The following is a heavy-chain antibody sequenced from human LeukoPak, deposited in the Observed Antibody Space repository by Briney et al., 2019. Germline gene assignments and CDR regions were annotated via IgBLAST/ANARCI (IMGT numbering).Heavy chain of an antibody. CDR1: GDSINNYY. J-gene: IGHJ4*02. V-gene: IGHV4-4*08. Sequence: SETLSLTCTVSGDSINNYYWNWIRQSPGKGLEWIGYIFHYSPSLRSRVTISIDTSKNQFSLKLTSVTTADTAIYYCASSRRGYTSGWFFDYWGQGALVTVSS. CDR2: IFH. CDR3: ASSRRGYTSGWFFDY. D-gene: IGHD6-13*01.